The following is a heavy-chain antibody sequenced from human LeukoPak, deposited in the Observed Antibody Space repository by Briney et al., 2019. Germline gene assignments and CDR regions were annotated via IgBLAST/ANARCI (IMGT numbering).Heavy chain of an antibody. CDR2: IIPIFGTA. CDR1: GGTFSSYA. CDR3: ASASILTGSWHYFDY. D-gene: IGHD3-9*01. Sequence: SVKVSCKASGGTFSSYAISWVRQALGQGLEWMGGIIPIFGTANYAQKFQGRVTITTDESTSTAYMELSSLRSEDTAVYYCASASILTGSWHYFDYWGQGTLVTVSS. J-gene: IGHJ4*02. V-gene: IGHV1-69*05.